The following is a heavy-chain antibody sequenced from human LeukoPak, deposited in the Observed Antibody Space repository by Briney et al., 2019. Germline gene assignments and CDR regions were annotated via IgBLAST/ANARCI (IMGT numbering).Heavy chain of an antibody. CDR2: IYYSGNT. D-gene: IGHD5-18*01. J-gene: IGHJ4*02. CDR3: ARGSRGYSYG. CDR1: GGSVSSGSYY. Sequence: SETLSLTCTVSGGSVSSGSYYWSWIRQPPGKGLEWIGYIYYSGNTNYNPSLKSRVTISVDTSKNQFSLKLSSVTAADTALYCCARGSRGYSYGWGQGTLVTVSS. V-gene: IGHV4-61*01.